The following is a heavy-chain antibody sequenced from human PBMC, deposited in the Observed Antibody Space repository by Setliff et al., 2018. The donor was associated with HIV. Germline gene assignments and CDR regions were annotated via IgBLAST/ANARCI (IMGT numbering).Heavy chain of an antibody. CDR1: GFTFPNFG. Sequence: GGSLRLSCAASGFTFPNFGMSWVRQAPGKGLEWVSGISSSGDRTYYADSVKGRFTMSRDNSKNTLHLQMNSLGVEDTAVYYCAKGRSGYYNFDSWGQGTLVTVSS. D-gene: IGHD3-22*01. CDR3: AKGRSGYYNFDS. CDR2: ISSSGDRT. V-gene: IGHV3-23*01. J-gene: IGHJ4*02.